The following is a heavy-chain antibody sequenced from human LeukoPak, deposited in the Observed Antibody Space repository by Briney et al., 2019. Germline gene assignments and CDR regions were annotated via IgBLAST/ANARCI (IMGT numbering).Heavy chain of an antibody. J-gene: IGHJ3*02. CDR2: IYYSGST. V-gene: IGHV4-59*01. CDR1: GGSISSYY. D-gene: IGHD6-19*01. CDR3: ARASGWNDGFDI. Sequence: SETLSLTCTVSGGSISSYYWSWIRQPPGKGLEWIGYIYYSGSTNYNPSLKSRVTISVDTSKNQFSLKLSSVTAADTAVYYCARASGWNDGFDIWGQGTMVSVSS.